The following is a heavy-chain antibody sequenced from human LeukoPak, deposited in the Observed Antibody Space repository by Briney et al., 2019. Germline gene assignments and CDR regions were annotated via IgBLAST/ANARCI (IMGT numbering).Heavy chain of an antibody. Sequence: SETLSLTCRVSGASISGYYWSWIRQPPGKGLEWIGHMYYSGGTTYNPSLKSRVSISLDTSKKHFSLKLSSVTAADTAVYYCAGTGFFFDYWSQGTLVTVSS. J-gene: IGHJ4*02. D-gene: IGHD7-27*01. CDR2: MYYSGGT. V-gene: IGHV4-59*01. CDR3: AGTGFFFDY. CDR1: GASISGYY.